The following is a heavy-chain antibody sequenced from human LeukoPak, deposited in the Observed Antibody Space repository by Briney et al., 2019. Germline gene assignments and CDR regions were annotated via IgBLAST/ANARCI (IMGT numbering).Heavy chain of an antibody. CDR3: ARESIAVAGAPFDY. Sequence: PGGSLRLSYAASGFTFSSYWMSWVRQAPGKGLEWVANIKQDGSEKYYVDSVKGRFTISRDNAKNSLYLQMNSLRAEDTAVYYCARESIAVAGAPFDYWGQGTLVTVSS. CDR2: IKQDGSEK. V-gene: IGHV3-7*01. J-gene: IGHJ4*02. CDR1: GFTFSSYW. D-gene: IGHD6-19*01.